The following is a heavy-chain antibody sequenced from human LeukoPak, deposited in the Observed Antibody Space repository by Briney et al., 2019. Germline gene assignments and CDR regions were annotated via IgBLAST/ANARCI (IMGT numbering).Heavy chain of an antibody. CDR3: ARERVTMVRGLSGMDV. Sequence: SETLSLTCSVSGASIDSGGFYWSWIRQHPGKGLEWIGYISHSGSTYYNPSLRSGLNISVDTSQSQFSLRLTSVTAADTAVYYCARERVTMVRGLSGMDVWGQGTTVTVSS. CDR1: GASIDSGGFY. D-gene: IGHD3-10*01. CDR2: ISHSGST. V-gene: IGHV4-31*03. J-gene: IGHJ6*02.